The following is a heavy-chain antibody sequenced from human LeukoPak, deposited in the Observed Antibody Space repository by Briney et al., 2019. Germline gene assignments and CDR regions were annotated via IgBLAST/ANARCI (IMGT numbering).Heavy chain of an antibody. CDR2: ISGSGGST. CDR1: GFTFSSYA. Sequence: GGSLRLSCAASGFTFSSYAMSWVRQAPGKGLEWVSAISGSGGSTYYADSVKGRFTISRDNSKNTLYLQMNSLRAEDTAVYYCAKAVEYYDSSGRADYWGQGTLVTVSS. CDR3: AKAVEYYDSSGRADY. J-gene: IGHJ4*02. D-gene: IGHD3-22*01. V-gene: IGHV3-23*01.